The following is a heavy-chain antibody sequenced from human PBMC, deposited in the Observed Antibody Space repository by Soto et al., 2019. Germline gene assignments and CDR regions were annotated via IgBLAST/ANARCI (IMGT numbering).Heavy chain of an antibody. CDR3: ARVSSSIVVVPDYGMDV. J-gene: IGHJ6*02. CDR1: GYTFISHG. Sequence: QVQLVQSGVEVKKPGASVKVSCKASGYTFISHGISWVRQAPGQGLEWMGWISGKNGNTNYAQQLQGRGTLTTDTSTSTAYMELRSLRSDDTAVYYCARVSSSIVVVPDYGMDVGGQGTTVTVSS. D-gene: IGHD2-15*01. V-gene: IGHV1-18*04. CDR2: ISGKNGNT.